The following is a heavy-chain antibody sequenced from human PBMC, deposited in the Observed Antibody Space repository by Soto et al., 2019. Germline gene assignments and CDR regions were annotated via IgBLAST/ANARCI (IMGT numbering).Heavy chain of an antibody. CDR2: INAGNGNT. Sequence: ASVKVSCKASGYTFTRYAMHWVRQAPGQRLEWMGWINAGNGNTKYSQKFQGRVTITTDTSASTAYMELSSLRSEDTAVYYCARDGAVAGDSKFDYWGQRTLVTVSS. J-gene: IGHJ4*02. CDR3: ARDGAVAGDSKFDY. V-gene: IGHV1-3*01. D-gene: IGHD6-19*01. CDR1: GYTFTRYA.